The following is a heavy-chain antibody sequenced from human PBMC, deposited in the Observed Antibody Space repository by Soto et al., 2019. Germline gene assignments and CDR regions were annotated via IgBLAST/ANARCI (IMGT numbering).Heavy chain of an antibody. D-gene: IGHD3-3*01. J-gene: IGHJ4*02. CDR3: ARTFNYDFWSGYYFDY. CDR1: GFTSSSYG. Sequence: GGSLRPSCAASGFTSSSYGMHWVRQAPGKGLEWVAVIWYDGSNKYYADSVKGRFTISRDNSKNTLYLQMNSLRAEDTAVYYCARTFNYDFWSGYYFDYWGQGTLVTVSS. V-gene: IGHV3-33*01. CDR2: IWYDGSNK.